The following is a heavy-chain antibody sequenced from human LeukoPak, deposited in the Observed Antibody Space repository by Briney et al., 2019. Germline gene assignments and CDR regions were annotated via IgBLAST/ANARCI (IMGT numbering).Heavy chain of an antibody. D-gene: IGHD3-10*01. J-gene: IGHJ5*02. CDR2: ISGSGGST. Sequence: AGGSLRLSCAASGFTFSSYAMSWVRQAPGKGLEWVSAISGSGGSTYYADSVKGRFTISRDNSKNTLYPQMNSLGADDTAVYYCAKDFRAKSGSGSYGWFDPWGQGTLVTVSS. CDR1: GFTFSSYA. CDR3: AKDFRAKSGSGSYGWFDP. V-gene: IGHV3-23*01.